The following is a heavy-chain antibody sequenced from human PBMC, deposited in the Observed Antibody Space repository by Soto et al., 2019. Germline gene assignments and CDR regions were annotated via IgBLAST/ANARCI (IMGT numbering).Heavy chain of an antibody. V-gene: IGHV3-20*04. J-gene: IGHJ4*02. CDR3: ARAPGFYGNFFDY. D-gene: IGHD4-17*01. Sequence: EVQLVESGGGVVRPGGSLRLSCAAFGFPFDDYGMSWVRQAPGKGLEWVSGINRDGGSTAYADSVKGRFTIARDNAKNSLYLQMNSLRAVDTAFYYCARAPGFYGNFFDYWGQGALGTVSS. CDR2: INRDGGST. CDR1: GFPFDDYG.